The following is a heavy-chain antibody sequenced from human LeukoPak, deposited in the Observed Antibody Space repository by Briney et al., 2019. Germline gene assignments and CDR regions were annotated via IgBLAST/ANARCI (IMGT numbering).Heavy chain of an antibody. CDR2: IRYDGSNK. V-gene: IGHV3-30*02. D-gene: IGHD3-3*01. J-gene: IGHJ4*02. CDR3: ASSDYDFWSGYLFDY. Sequence: PGGSLRLSCAASGFTFSSYGMHWVRQAPGKGLEWVAFIRYDGSNKYYADSVKGRFTISRDNSKNTLYLQMNSLRAEDTAVYYCASSDYDFWSGYLFDYWGQGTLVTVSS. CDR1: GFTFSSYG.